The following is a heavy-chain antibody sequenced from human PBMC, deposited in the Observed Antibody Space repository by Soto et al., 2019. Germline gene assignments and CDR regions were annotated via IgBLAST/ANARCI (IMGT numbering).Heavy chain of an antibody. CDR3: PKDYQTPLRIGFDR. CDR2: IWAAGESR. D-gene: IGHD2-15*01. V-gene: IGHV3-23*01. CDR1: GFTLSHYA. J-gene: IGHJ4*02. Sequence: GGSLRLSCAVSGFTLSHYAMSWVRQAPGEGLGWVSGIWAAGESRHYVDSVKGRFSLSRDNSRNTLYLQMNNLRDQDTPTYVCPKDYQTPLRIGFDRWDQETLVTISS.